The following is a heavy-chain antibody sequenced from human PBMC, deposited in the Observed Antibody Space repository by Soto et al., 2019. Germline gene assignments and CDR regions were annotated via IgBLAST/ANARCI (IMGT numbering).Heavy chain of an antibody. V-gene: IGHV3-30-3*01. J-gene: IGHJ6*02. D-gene: IGHD3-3*01. CDR3: ARANPLWSGYPLYGMDV. CDR1: GFTFSSYA. Sequence: PGGSLRLSCAASGFTFSSYAMHWVRQAPGKGLEWVAVISYDGSNKYYADSVKGRFTISRDNSKNTLYLQMNSLRAEDTAVYYCARANPLWSGYPLYGMDVWGQGATVTVSS. CDR2: ISYDGSNK.